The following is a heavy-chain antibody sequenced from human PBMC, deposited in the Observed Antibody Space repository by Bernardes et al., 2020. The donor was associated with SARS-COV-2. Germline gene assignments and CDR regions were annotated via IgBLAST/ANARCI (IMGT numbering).Heavy chain of an antibody. J-gene: IGHJ5*02. CDR3: ARERKAAAGLGWFDP. CDR2: VSPFNGHK. Sequence: ASVKVSCKASGYVFINNDITWVRQAPGQGLEWIGWVSPFNGHKIYAQKMKGRVTLSTDASSNTAYMELRGLKSDDSAVYYCARERKAAAGLGWFDPWGQGTLVTVSS. CDR1: GYVFINND. D-gene: IGHD6-13*01. V-gene: IGHV1-18*04.